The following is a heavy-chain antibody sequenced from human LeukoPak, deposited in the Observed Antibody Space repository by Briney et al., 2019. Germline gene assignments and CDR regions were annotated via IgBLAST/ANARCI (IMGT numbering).Heavy chain of an antibody. D-gene: IGHD2/OR15-2a*01. CDR3: AKDSAKKYDDY. V-gene: IGHV3-23*01. CDR2: LSSSGGST. J-gene: IGHJ4*02. CDR1: GFTFSNYG. Sequence: GGSLRLSCAASGFTFSNYGMNWVRQAPGRGLEWVSALSSSGGSTYYADSVKGRFTISRDNSKNTLFLQMNSLRAEDTAVYYCAKDSAKKYDDYWGQGTLVTVSS.